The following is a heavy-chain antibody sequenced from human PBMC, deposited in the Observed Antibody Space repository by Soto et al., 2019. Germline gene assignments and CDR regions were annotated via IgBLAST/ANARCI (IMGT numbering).Heavy chain of an antibody. Sequence: GASVKVSCKASGGTFSSYTISWVRQAPGQGLEWMGRIIPILGIANYAQKFQGRVTITADKSTSTAYMELSSLRSEDTAVYYCATAMAPKYFDYWGQGTLVTVSS. J-gene: IGHJ4*02. V-gene: IGHV1-69*02. CDR1: GGTFSSYT. D-gene: IGHD5-18*01. CDR3: ATAMAPKYFDY. CDR2: IIPILGIA.